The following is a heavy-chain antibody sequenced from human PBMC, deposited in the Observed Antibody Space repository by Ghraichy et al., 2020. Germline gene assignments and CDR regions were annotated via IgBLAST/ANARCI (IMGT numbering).Heavy chain of an antibody. CDR2: INHSGST. CDR3: ARALLGNSEADY. Sequence: ESLNISCAVYGGSFSGYYWSWIRQPPGKGLEWIGEINHSGSTNYNPSLKSRVTISVDTSKNQFSLKLSSVTAADTAVYYCARALLGNSEADYWGQGTLVTVSS. V-gene: IGHV4-34*01. D-gene: IGHD4-23*01. CDR1: GGSFSGYY. J-gene: IGHJ4*02.